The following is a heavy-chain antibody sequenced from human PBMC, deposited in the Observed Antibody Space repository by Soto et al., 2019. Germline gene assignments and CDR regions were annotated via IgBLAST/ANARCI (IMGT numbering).Heavy chain of an antibody. Sequence: ASVKVSCTASGYTFTSYYMHWVRQAPGQGLEWMGIINPSGGSTSYAQKFQGRVTMTRDTSTSTVYMELSSLRSEDTAVYYCARAVVPAAIVQFYYYGMDVWGQGTTVTVSS. CDR2: INPSGGST. CDR1: GYTFTSYY. D-gene: IGHD2-2*02. V-gene: IGHV1-46*01. CDR3: ARAVVPAAIVQFYYYGMDV. J-gene: IGHJ6*02.